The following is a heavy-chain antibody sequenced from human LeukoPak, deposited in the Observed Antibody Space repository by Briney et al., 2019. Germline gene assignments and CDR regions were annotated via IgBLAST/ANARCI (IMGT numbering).Heavy chain of an antibody. D-gene: IGHD5-12*01. Sequence: PGGSLRLSCAASGFTFSSYGMHWVRQAPGKGLEWVAFIRYDGSNKYYADSVKGRFTISRDNSKNTLYLQMNSLRAEDTAVYYCAKRPGREAGLPNFDYWGQGTLVTVSS. CDR3: AKRPGREAGLPNFDY. J-gene: IGHJ4*02. CDR1: GFTFSSYG. V-gene: IGHV3-30*02. CDR2: IRYDGSNK.